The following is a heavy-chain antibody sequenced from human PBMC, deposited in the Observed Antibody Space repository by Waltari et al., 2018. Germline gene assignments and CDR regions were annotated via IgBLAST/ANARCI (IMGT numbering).Heavy chain of an antibody. J-gene: IGHJ4*02. Sequence: QVQLVQSGAEVKKPGASVKVSCKASGYTFTSYYMHWVRQAPGQRLEWMGWINAGNGNTKYSQKFQGRVTITRDTSASTAYMELSSLRSEDTAVYYCARGWGYYDSSGYHFDYWGQGTLVTVSS. D-gene: IGHD3-22*01. CDR3: ARGWGYYDSSGYHFDY. V-gene: IGHV1-3*01. CDR2: INAGNGNT. CDR1: GYTFTSYY.